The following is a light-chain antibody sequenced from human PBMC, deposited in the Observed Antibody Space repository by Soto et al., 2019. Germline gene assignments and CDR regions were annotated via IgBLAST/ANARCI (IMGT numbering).Light chain of an antibody. CDR2: DAS. Sequence: EIVLTQSPATLSLSPGERATLSCRASQSVTSYLAWYQQKRGQAPRLLIYDASNRATGIPARFSGSGSGTDFTLTISSLEPEDFAVYYCQQRSNWPSVIFGQGTRLEIK. J-gene: IGKJ5*01. V-gene: IGKV3-11*01. CDR3: QQRSNWPSVI. CDR1: QSVTSY.